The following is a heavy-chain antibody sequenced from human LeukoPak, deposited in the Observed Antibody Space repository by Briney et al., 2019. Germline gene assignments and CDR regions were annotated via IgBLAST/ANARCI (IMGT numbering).Heavy chain of an antibody. J-gene: IGHJ4*02. CDR3: ARGNEDSSSSDGIDY. V-gene: IGHV4-34*01. CDR1: GGSFSGYC. D-gene: IGHD6-6*01. Sequence: PPDTLSLTCAVYGGSFSGYCWSWIPQPPGKGLEWLGEINHSGSTNYNPSLKSRVTISVDTSKNQFSLKLSSVTAADTAVYYCARGNEDSSSSDGIDYWGQGTLVTVSS. CDR2: INHSGST.